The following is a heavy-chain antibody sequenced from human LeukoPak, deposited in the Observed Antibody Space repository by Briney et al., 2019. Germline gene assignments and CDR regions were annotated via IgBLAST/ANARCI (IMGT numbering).Heavy chain of an antibody. Sequence: GASVKVSCKASGGTFSSYAISWVRQAPGQGLEWMGGIIPIFGTANYAQKFQGRVTITADESTSTAYMELSSLRSEDTAVYYCARDHGYSSSWSSFMDVWGKGTTVTVSS. J-gene: IGHJ6*03. V-gene: IGHV1-69*01. CDR2: IIPIFGTA. D-gene: IGHD6-13*01. CDR3: ARDHGYSSSWSSFMDV. CDR1: GGTFSSYA.